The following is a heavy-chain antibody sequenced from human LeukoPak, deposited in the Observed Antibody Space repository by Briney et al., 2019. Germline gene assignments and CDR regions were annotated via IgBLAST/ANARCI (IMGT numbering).Heavy chain of an antibody. CDR2: INPNSGGT. CDR1: GYTFTGYY. D-gene: IGHD5-18*01. V-gene: IGHV1-2*02. CDR3: ARDRSPAPGRSYGRGHFDY. Sequence: ASVRVSCKASGYTFTGYYMHWVRQAPGQGLEWMGWINPNSGGTNYAQKFQGRVTMTRDTSISTAYMELSRLRSDDTAVYYCARDRSPAPGRSYGRGHFDYWGQGTLVTVSS. J-gene: IGHJ4*02.